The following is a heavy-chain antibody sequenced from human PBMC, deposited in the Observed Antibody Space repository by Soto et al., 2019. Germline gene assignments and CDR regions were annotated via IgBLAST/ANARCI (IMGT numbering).Heavy chain of an antibody. Sequence: SETLSLTCTVSGGSISSYYWSWIRQPPGKGLEWIGSIYYSGSTYSNPSLKSRVITSVDASKNRFSLRLSSVTAADTAVYYCARHSDCSGGSCYSEYFAVGNWFDPWGQGTLVTVSS. J-gene: IGHJ5*02. CDR2: IYYSGST. CDR3: ARHSDCSGGSCYSEYFAVGNWFDP. D-gene: IGHD2-15*01. V-gene: IGHV4-59*04. CDR1: GGSISSYY.